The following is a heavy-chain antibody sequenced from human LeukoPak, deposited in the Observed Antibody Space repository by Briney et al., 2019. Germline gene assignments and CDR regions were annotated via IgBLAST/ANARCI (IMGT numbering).Heavy chain of an antibody. CDR2: MSSNSGTI. D-gene: IGHD4-17*01. Sequence: GGSLRLSCTASGFTFSSYSMNWVRQAPGKGLEWVSYMSSNSGTINYADSVKGRFTISRDNGKNALYLQMNSLRVEDTAVYYCARIDGDYVPLDYWGQGILVTVS. J-gene: IGHJ4*02. CDR1: GFTFSSYS. V-gene: IGHV3-48*01. CDR3: ARIDGDYVPLDY.